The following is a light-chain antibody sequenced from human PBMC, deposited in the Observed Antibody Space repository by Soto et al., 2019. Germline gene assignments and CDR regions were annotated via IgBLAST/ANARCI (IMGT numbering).Light chain of an antibody. Sequence: DIHMSQSPSSLSASVGDRVTITCRASQGISNYLAWYQQKPGKVPKLLIYAASTLQSGVPSRFSGSGSGTDFTLTTSSLQPEDVATYYCQKYNSAPRTFGQGTQVDIK. CDR3: QKYNSAPRT. V-gene: IGKV1-27*01. CDR1: QGISNY. CDR2: AAS. J-gene: IGKJ1*01.